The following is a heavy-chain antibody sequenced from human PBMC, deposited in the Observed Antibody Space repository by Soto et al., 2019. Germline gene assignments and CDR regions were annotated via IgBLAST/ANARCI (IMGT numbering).Heavy chain of an antibody. J-gene: IGHJ3*02. CDR1: GFTFGDYA. V-gene: IGHV3-49*03. Sequence: GGSLRLSCTASGFTFGDYAMSWFRQAPGKGLEWVGFIRSKAYGGTTEYAASVKGRFTISRDDSKSIAYLQMNSLKTEDTAVYYCTRTYYDYIWGSYPAFDIWGQGTMVTVSS. CDR3: TRTYYDYIWGSYPAFDI. D-gene: IGHD3-16*02. CDR2: IRSKAYGGTT.